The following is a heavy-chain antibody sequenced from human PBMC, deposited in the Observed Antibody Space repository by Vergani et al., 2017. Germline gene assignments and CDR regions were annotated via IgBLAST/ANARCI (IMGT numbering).Heavy chain of an antibody. CDR3: ARDGSYYDSSGYYLDY. CDR1: GFTFSSYA. J-gene: IGHJ4*02. Sequence: EVQLLESGGGLVQPGGSLRLSCAASGFTFSSYAMSWVRQAPGKGLEWVSAISGSGGSTYYADSVKGRFTISRDNAKNSLYLQMNSLRAEDTAVYYCARDGSYYDSSGYYLDYWGQGTLVTVSS. D-gene: IGHD3-22*01. V-gene: IGHV3-23*01. CDR2: ISGSGGST.